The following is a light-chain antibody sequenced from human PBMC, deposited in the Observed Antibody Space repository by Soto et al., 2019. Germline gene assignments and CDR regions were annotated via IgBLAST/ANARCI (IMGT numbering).Light chain of an antibody. Sequence: QSVLTQPASVSGSPGQSITISCTGTSNDVGGYDLVSWYQHHPGKAPKLMIYEATKRPSGVSDRFSGSKSGNTASLTISALQAEDEADYYCCSFAGGATFVFGGGTKLTVL. V-gene: IGLV2-23*02. CDR1: SNDVGGYDL. CDR2: EAT. CDR3: CSFAGGATFV. J-gene: IGLJ2*01.